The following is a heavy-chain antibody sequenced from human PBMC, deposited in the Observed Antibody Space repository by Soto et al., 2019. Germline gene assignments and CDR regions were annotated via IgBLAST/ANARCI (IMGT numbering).Heavy chain of an antibody. CDR3: ARFSTVVSTYRGYYYGMDV. D-gene: IGHD4-17*01. V-gene: IGHV1-69*06. J-gene: IGHJ6*02. CDR1: GGTFSSYA. Sequence: GASVKVSCKASGGTFSSYAISCVRQAPGQGLEWMGGIIPIFGTANYAQKFQGRVTITADKSTSTAYMELSSLRSEDTAVYYCARFSTVVSTYRGYYYGMDVWGQGTTVTVSS. CDR2: IIPIFGTA.